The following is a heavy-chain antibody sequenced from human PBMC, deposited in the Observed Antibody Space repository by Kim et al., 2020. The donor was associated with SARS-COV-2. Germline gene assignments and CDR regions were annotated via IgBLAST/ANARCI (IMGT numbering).Heavy chain of an antibody. Sequence: ASVKVSCKVSGYTRTELSMHWVRQAPGKGLEWMGGFDPEDGETIYAQKFQGRVTMTEDTSTDTAYMELSSLRSEDTAVYYCATATIFGVVSWFDPWGQGTLVAVSP. J-gene: IGHJ5*02. CDR2: FDPEDGET. CDR1: GYTRTELS. CDR3: ATATIFGVVSWFDP. D-gene: IGHD3-3*01. V-gene: IGHV1-24*01.